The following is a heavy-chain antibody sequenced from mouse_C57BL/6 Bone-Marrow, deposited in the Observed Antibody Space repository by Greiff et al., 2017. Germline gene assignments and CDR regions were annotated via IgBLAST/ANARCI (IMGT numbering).Heavy chain of an antibody. Sequence: QVQLKESGPGLVAPSQSLSITCTVSGFSLTSYGVSWVRQPPGKGLEWLGVIWGDGSTNYHSALISRPSISKVNSKSQVFLKLNRLQTDDPATYYCAKGVYYCIFAWFAYWGQGTLVPVSA. CDR2: IWGDGST. D-gene: IGHD2-1*01. V-gene: IGHV2-3*01. CDR3: AKGVYYCIFAWFAY. CDR1: GFSLTSYG. J-gene: IGHJ3*01.